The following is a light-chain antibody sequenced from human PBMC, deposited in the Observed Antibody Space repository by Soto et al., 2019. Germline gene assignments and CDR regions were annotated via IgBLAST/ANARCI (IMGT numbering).Light chain of an antibody. V-gene: IGKV1-12*01. CDR2: DVS. Sequence: DIQMTQSPSTVSAYVGYSVTIPSLASQSITTWLAWYQQRPGKAPKLLIYDVSSLQSGVPSRFSGSGSGTDFTLTISSLQPEDFATYYCQQANSFPLTFGGGTKVDIK. J-gene: IGKJ4*01. CDR1: QSITTW. CDR3: QQANSFPLT.